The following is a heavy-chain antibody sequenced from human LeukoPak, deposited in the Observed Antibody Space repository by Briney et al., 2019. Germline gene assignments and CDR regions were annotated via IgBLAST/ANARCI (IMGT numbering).Heavy chain of an antibody. D-gene: IGHD5-24*01. J-gene: IGHJ5*02. V-gene: IGHV4-59*12. CDR3: ARDSSMAKGFDP. CDR2: IYYSGST. CDR1: GFTFSSYS. Sequence: PGGSLRLSCAASGFTFSSYSMNWVRQAPGKGLEWVGYIYYSGSTNYNPSLKSRVTISVDTSKNQFSLKLSSVTAADTAVYYCARDSSMAKGFDPWGQGTLVTVSS.